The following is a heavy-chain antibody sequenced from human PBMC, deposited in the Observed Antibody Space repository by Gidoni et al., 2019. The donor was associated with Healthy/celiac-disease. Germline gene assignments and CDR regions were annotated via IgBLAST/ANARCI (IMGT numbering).Heavy chain of an antibody. CDR3: AREPLSSGWYGVDY. CDR2: IIHILGIA. D-gene: IGHD6-19*01. V-gene: IGHV1-69*04. CDR1: GGTFSSYA. J-gene: IGHJ4*02. Sequence: QVQLVQSGAEVKKPGSSVKVSCKASGGTFSSYAISLVRQAPGQGLEWMGRIIHILGIANYAQKVQGRVTITADKSTSTAYMELSSLRSEDTAVYYCAREPLSSGWYGVDYWGQGTLVTVSS.